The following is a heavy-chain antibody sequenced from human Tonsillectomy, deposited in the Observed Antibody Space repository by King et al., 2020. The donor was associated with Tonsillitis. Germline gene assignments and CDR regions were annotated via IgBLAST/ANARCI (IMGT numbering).Heavy chain of an antibody. CDR3: AREGGNYYYGMDV. J-gene: IGHJ6*02. CDR1: GFAFTTYW. Sequence: VQLVESGGGLVQPGGSLRLSCVASGFAFTTYWIHWVRQAPGKGLVWVSRINGDGRSTDYADSVKGRFTISRDNAKKIMYLQMNSLRADDTAVYYCAREGGNYYYGMDVWGQGTTVTVSS. D-gene: IGHD1-14*01. V-gene: IGHV3-74*01. CDR2: INGDGRST.